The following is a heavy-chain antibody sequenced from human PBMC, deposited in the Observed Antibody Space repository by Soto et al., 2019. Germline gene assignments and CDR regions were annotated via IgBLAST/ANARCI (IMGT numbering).Heavy chain of an antibody. CDR2: ISSSSSYI. CDR1: EFTFSSYS. Sequence: EVQLVESGGGLVKPGGSLRLSCAASEFTFSSYSMNWVRQAPGKGLEWVSSISSSSSYIYYADSVKGGFTISRDNAKKSRSLRMNGLRAEDTAVYYCARAPDFYNWNDVVLGGGMDVWGKGTTVTVSS. D-gene: IGHD1-20*01. CDR3: ARAPDFYNWNDVVLGGGMDV. V-gene: IGHV3-21*01. J-gene: IGHJ6*04.